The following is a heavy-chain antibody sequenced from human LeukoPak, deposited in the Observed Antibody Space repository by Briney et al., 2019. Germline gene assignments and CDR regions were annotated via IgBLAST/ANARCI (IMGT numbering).Heavy chain of an antibody. D-gene: IGHD3-10*01. Sequence: GGSLRLSCAASGFTFSSYAMSWVRQAPGKGLEWVSAISGSGSSTYYADSVKDRFTISRDSSKNTIYLQMNSLRAEDTAVFYCAKSGGGTTKNKYYFDYWGQGTLVTVSS. CDR3: AKSGGGTTKNKYYFDY. V-gene: IGHV3-23*01. CDR2: ISGSGSST. J-gene: IGHJ4*02. CDR1: GFTFSSYA.